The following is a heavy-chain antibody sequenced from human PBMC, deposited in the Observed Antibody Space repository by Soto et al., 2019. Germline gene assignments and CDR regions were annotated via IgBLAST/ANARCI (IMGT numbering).Heavy chain of an antibody. Sequence: ASVKVSCKASGYTLTSYGISWVRQAPRQGLEWMGWISAYNGNTNYAQKLQGRVTMTTDTSTSTAYMELRSLRSDDTAVYYCARGWGSSGPLPYGYFQHWGQGTLVTVSS. J-gene: IGHJ1*01. CDR2: ISAYNGNT. CDR3: ARGWGSSGPLPYGYFQH. V-gene: IGHV1-18*01. CDR1: GYTLTSYG. D-gene: IGHD3-22*01.